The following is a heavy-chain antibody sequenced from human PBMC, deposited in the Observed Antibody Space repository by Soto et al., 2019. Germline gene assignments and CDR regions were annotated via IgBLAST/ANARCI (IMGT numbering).Heavy chain of an antibody. D-gene: IGHD2-21*01. V-gene: IGHV3-23*01. CDR3: VKEDSDWNSRGAFDL. Sequence: PAGTLSLSCVASEVTFTSYYMDWVRQAPGKGLEWVSLITSGGGSANYADSVKSRFTISRDNSKNPLYLQMNSLSAEDTAIYHCVKEDSDWNSRGAFDLWGRGTMVTVSS. CDR1: EVTFTSYY. CDR2: ITSGGGSA. J-gene: IGHJ3*01.